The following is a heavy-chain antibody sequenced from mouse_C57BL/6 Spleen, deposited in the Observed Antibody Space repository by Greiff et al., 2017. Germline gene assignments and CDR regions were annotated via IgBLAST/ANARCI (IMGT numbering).Heavy chain of an antibody. CDR3: ARFDYYGSSYGYWYCDV. J-gene: IGHJ1*03. D-gene: IGHD1-1*01. CDR1: GYTFTSYW. Sequence: QVQLQQPGAELVKPGASVKMSCKASGYTFTSYWITWVKQRPGQGLEWIGDIYPGSGSTNYNEKFKSKATLTVDTSSSTAYMQLSSLTSEDSAVYYCARFDYYGSSYGYWYCDVWGTGTAVTVSS. V-gene: IGHV1-55*01. CDR2: IYPGSGST.